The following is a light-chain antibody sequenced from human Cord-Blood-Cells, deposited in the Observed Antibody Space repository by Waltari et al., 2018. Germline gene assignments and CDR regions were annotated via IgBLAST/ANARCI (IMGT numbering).Light chain of an antibody. Sequence: DIVMTQSPLSLPVTPGEQASFSSRARQSLLHSTGSNYLDWYLQKPGTSPQLLIYWGSNRASRVPDRISGSGSGTDFTLKISRVEAEDVGVDYCMQALQTLTFGGGTKVEIK. J-gene: IGKJ4*01. CDR1: QSLLHSTGSNY. CDR3: MQALQTLT. V-gene: IGKV2-28*01. CDR2: WGS.